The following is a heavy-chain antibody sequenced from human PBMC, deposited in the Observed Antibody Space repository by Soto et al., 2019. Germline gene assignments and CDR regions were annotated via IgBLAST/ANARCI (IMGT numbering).Heavy chain of an antibody. V-gene: IGHV1-46*01. Sequence: QVQLVQSGAEVKKPGASLKVSCKASGYTFTSYYMHWVEQGPGQGLEWMGIIKPSGGSPSYAQKFQGTVSMTRDTSTKKVYMDLSSLRSEDTVVYYCARDYSASEYGRHWFDLWGQGTLVTVSS. CDR2: IKPSGGSP. CDR3: ARDYSASEYGRHWFDL. J-gene: IGHJ5*02. CDR1: GYTFTSYY. D-gene: IGHD2-21*01.